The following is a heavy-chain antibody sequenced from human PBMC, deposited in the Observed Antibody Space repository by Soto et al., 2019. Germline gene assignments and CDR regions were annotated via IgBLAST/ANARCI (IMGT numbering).Heavy chain of an antibody. CDR2: IIPIFGTA. CDR3: ARESRGDIVVVPVPGRFDP. CDR1: GGTFSSYA. Sequence: GASVKVSCKASGGTFSSYAISWVRQAPGQGLEWMGGIIPIFGTANYAQKFQGRVTITADESTSTAYMELSSLRSEDTAVYYCARESRGDIVVVPVPGRFDPWGQGTLVTVS. J-gene: IGHJ5*02. D-gene: IGHD2-2*01. V-gene: IGHV1-69*13.